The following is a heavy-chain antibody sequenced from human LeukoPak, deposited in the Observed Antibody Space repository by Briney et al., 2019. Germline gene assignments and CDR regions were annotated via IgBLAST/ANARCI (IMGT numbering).Heavy chain of an antibody. CDR3: ARQVVAVAGTGYFDY. Sequence: SETLSLTCTVSGGSIRSSSYYWGWIRQPPGKGLEWIVSIYYSGSTYYNASRKSRGTISVYTSKNQFSLKLNSVTAADTAVYFCARQVVAVAGTGYFDYWGQGTLVTVSS. V-gene: IGHV4-39*01. CDR1: GGSIRSSSYY. J-gene: IGHJ4*02. D-gene: IGHD6-19*01. CDR2: IYYSGST.